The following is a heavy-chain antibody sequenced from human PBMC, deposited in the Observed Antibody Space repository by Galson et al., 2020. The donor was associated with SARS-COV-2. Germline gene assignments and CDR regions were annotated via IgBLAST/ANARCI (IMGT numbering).Heavy chain of an antibody. CDR2: ISYDGSNK. V-gene: IGHV3-30*04. CDR3: ASKSSGSYYGAFDY. J-gene: IGHJ4*02. Sequence: QLGESLKISCAASGFTFSSYAMHWVRQAPGKGLEWVAVISYDGSNKYYADSVKGRFTISRDNSKNTLYLQMNSLRAEDTAVYYCASKSSGSYYGAFDYWGQGTLVTVSS. CDR1: GFTFSSYA. D-gene: IGHD3-10*01.